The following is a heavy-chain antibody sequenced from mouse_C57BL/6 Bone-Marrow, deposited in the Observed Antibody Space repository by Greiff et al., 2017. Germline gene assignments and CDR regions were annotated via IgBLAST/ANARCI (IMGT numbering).Heavy chain of an antibody. CDR3: ARDYGGYYCDY. D-gene: IGHD2-4*01. Sequence: QVHVKQSGPELVKPGASVKISCKASGYTFTDYYINWVKQRPGQGLEWIGWIFPGGGSTYYNEKFKGKATLTVDKSSRTAYMLLSSLTSEDSAVYCCARDYGGYYCDYWGQGTTLTVSS. CDR2: IFPGGGST. CDR1: GYTFTDYY. V-gene: IGHV1-75*01. J-gene: IGHJ2*01.